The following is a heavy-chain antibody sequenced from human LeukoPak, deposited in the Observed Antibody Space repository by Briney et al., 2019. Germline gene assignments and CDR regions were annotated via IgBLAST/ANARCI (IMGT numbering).Heavy chain of an antibody. Sequence: GGSLRLSCAASGFTFSSYWRSWVRQAPGKGLEWVANIKQDGSEKYYVDSVKGRFTISRDNAKNSLYLQMNSLRAEDTAVYYCARVRRLGYFDYWGQGTLVTVSS. CDR1: GFTFSSYW. V-gene: IGHV3-7*01. CDR2: IKQDGSEK. D-gene: IGHD4-17*01. J-gene: IGHJ4*02. CDR3: ARVRRLGYFDY.